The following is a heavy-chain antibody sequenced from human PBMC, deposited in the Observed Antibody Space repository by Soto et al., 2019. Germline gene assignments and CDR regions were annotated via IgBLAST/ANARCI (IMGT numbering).Heavy chain of an antibody. V-gene: IGHV1-18*01. CDR1: GYTFTSYG. Sequence: ASVKVSCKASGYTFTSYGISWVRQAPGQGLEWMGWISAYNGNTNYAQKLQGRVTMTTDTSTSTAYMELRSLRSDDTAVYYCARDENWGYYYYYGMDVWGQGTTVTAP. CDR3: ARDENWGYYYYYGMDV. J-gene: IGHJ6*02. CDR2: ISAYNGNT. D-gene: IGHD7-27*01.